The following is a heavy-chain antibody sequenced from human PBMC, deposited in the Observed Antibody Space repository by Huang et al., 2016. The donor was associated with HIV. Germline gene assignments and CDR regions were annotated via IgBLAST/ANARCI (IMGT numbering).Heavy chain of an antibody. V-gene: IGHV3-30-3*02. CDR1: GFMFSSSA. CDR2: ISYDGSSK. J-gene: IGHJ4*02. Sequence: QVQLVESGGGVVQPGRSLRLSCAASGFMFSSSAMHWVRQAPGKGVEWLAFISYDGSSKYYADSVKGRFTISRDNSKNTLYLQMYSLTTEDTAVYYCTKTPDRDYFDHWGQGALVTVSS. D-gene: IGHD2-15*01. CDR3: TKTPDRDYFDH.